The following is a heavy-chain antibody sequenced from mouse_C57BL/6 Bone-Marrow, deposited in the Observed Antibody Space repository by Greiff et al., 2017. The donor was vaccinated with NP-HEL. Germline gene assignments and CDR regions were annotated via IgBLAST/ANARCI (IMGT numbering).Heavy chain of an antibody. V-gene: IGHV1-50*01. D-gene: IGHD4-1*01. J-gene: IGHJ3*01. CDR3: ARKRDWEAWFAY. CDR2: IDPSDSYT. CDR1: GYTFTSYW. Sequence: QVQLQQSGAELVKPGASVKLSCKASGYTFTSYWMQWVKQRPGQGLEWIGEIDPSDSYTNYNQKFKGKATLTVDTSSSTAYMQRSSLTSEDSAVYYCARKRDWEAWFAYWGQGTLVTVSA.